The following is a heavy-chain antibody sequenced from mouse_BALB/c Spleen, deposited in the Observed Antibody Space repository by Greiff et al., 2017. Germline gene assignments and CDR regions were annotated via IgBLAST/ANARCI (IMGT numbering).Heavy chain of an antibody. CDR1: GYSFTSYW. J-gene: IGHJ4*01. V-gene: IGHV1S126*01. Sequence: VQLQQSGPQLVRPGASVKISCKASGYSFTSYWMHWVKQRPGQGLEWIGMIDPSDSETRLNQKFKDKATLTVDKSSSTAYMQLSSPTSEDSAVYYCARSGDGYDDYYAMDYWGQGTSVTVSS. D-gene: IGHD2-2*01. CDR2: IDPSDSET. CDR3: ARSGDGYDDYYAMDY.